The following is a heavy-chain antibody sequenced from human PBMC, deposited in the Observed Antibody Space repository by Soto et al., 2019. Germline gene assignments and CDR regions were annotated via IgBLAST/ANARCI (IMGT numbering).Heavy chain of an antibody. CDR2: ISFDGSNQ. J-gene: IGHJ6*02. CDR1: GFTVRDYG. V-gene: IGHV3-30*18. Sequence: GGSLILSCAASGFTVRDYGMHWVRQAPGEGLSGVAFISFDGSNQNYEDSVKCRFTVSRDNSNITMSLQMDSLRPDDPAVYYRPNEXFTGYDYKSLHYHVVDVWGPGTTVTVSS. CDR3: PNEXFTGYDYKSLHYHVVDV. D-gene: IGHD5-12*01.